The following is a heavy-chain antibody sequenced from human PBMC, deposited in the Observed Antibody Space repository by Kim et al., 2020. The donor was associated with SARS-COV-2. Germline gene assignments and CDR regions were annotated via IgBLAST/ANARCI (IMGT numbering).Heavy chain of an antibody. V-gene: IGHV3-21*01. D-gene: IGHD6-13*01. Sequence: GGSLRLSCAASGFTFSSYSMNWVRQAPGKGLEWVSSISSSSSYIYYADSVKGRFTISRDNAKNSLYLQMNSLRAEDTAVYYCAREKSWYARNYYYYYGMDVWGQGTTVTVSS. CDR3: AREKSWYARNYYYYYGMDV. CDR2: ISSSSSYI. J-gene: IGHJ6*02. CDR1: GFTFSSYS.